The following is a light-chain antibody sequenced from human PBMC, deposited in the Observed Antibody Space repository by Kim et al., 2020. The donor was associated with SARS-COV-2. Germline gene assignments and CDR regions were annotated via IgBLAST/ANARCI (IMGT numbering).Light chain of an antibody. CDR1: SNNVANHR. V-gene: IGLV10-54*04. CDR3: SAWYGSLSAWV. Sequence: ANLPFTVSSNNVANHRPACLQQHQGHPPKVLSYRDNNRPPGISERFSASRSGNTASLTITGLQPEDEADYYCSAWYGSLSAWVFGGGTQLTVL. J-gene: IGLJ3*02. CDR2: RDN.